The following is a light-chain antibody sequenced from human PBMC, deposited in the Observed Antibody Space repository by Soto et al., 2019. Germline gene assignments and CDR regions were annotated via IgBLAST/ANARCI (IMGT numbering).Light chain of an antibody. V-gene: IGKV4-1*01. CDR2: WAS. CDR1: QSVLYSSNNKNY. CDR3: QQYYSTPLT. J-gene: IGKJ4*01. Sequence: DIVMTQSPDSLAVSLGERATINCKSSQSVLYSSNNKNYLAWYQQKPGQPPKLLIYWASTRESGVPDRFSGXGXGTDFTLTISSLQAEXXXXXXXQQYYSTPLTFGGGTKVEIK.